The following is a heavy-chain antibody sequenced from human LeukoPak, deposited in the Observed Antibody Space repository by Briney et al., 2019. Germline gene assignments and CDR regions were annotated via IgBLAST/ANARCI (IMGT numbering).Heavy chain of an antibody. J-gene: IGHJ4*02. D-gene: IGHD5-18*01. CDR3: SKGPTYTYGYYFDY. CDR2: ISWNSGSI. CDR1: GFTFDDYA. V-gene: IGHV3-9*01. Sequence: GRSLRLSCAASGFTFDDYAMHWVRQAPGKGLEWVSGISWNSGSIGYADSVKGRFTISRDNAKSSLYLQMNSLRAEDTALYYCSKGPTYTYGYYFDYWGQGTLFTVSS.